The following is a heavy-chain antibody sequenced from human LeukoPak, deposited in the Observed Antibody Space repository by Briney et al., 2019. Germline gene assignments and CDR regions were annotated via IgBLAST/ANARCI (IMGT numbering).Heavy chain of an antibody. Sequence: ASVKVSCKASGYTFTSYGISWVRQAPGQGLEWMGCISAHNGNTNYTQKLQGRVTMTTDTSTSTAYMELRSLRSDDTAVYYCARDDIVVVPAAMGFDYWGQGTLVTVSS. CDR1: GYTFTSYG. CDR2: ISAHNGNT. D-gene: IGHD2-2*01. J-gene: IGHJ4*02. V-gene: IGHV1-18*04. CDR3: ARDDIVVVPAAMGFDY.